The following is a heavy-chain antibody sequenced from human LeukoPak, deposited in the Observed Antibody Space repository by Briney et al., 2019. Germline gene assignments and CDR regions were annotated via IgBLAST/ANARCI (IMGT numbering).Heavy chain of an antibody. CDR2: ISYDGSNK. Sequence: PGRSLRLSCAASGFTFSSYGMHWVRQAPGKGLEWVAVISYDGSNKYYADSVKGRFTISRDNSKNTLYLQMNSLRAEDTAVYYCAKDLVDGAADYYFDYWGQGTLVTVSS. CDR3: AKDLVDGAADYYFDY. CDR1: GFTFSSYG. V-gene: IGHV3-30*18. J-gene: IGHJ4*02. D-gene: IGHD6-13*01.